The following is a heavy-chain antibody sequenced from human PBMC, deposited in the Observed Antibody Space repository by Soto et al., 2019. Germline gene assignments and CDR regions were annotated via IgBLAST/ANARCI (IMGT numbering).Heavy chain of an antibody. D-gene: IGHD1-26*01. CDR1: GFTFGDYA. J-gene: IGHJ6*02. CDR3: TRGHSGIYYYYYGMDV. CDR2: IRSKAYGGTT. Sequence: PGGSLRLSCTASGFTFGDYAMSWFRQAPGKGLEWVGFIRSKAYGGTTEYAASVKGRFTISRDDSKSIAYLQMNSLKTEDTAVYYCTRGHSGIYYYYYGMDVWGQGTTVTVSS. V-gene: IGHV3-49*03.